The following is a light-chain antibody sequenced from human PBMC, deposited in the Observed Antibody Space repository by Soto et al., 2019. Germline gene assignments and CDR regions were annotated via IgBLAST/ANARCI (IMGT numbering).Light chain of an antibody. CDR2: DVS. J-gene: IGLJ2*01. V-gene: IGLV2-11*01. CDR1: SSDVGGYNF. Sequence: QSVRAQPRSVSGSPGQSVTISCTGTSSDVGGYNFVSWYQQHPGKVPKLMIHDVSQRPSGVPDRFSGSKSGNTASLTISGLQAEDEADYYCCSYAGSYTLFGGGTKVTVL. CDR3: CSYAGSYTL.